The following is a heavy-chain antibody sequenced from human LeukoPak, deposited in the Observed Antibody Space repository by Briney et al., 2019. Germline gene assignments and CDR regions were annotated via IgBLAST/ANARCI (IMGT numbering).Heavy chain of an antibody. CDR2: IKEDGTEK. D-gene: IGHD1-1*01. V-gene: IGHV3-7*01. CDR1: GFTFSDFW. CDR3: VRESRPGGAMGLYHNLDY. J-gene: IGHJ4*02. Sequence: GGSLRLSCAGSGFTFSDFWMTGVRQTPGKGLEWVANIKEDGTEKNLVDSVKGRFTISRDNTKSLLYLEMNSLRGDDTAIYYCVRESRPGGAMGLYHNLDYWGQGTLVAVSS.